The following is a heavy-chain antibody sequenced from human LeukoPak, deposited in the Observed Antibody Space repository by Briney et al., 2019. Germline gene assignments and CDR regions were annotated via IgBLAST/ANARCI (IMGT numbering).Heavy chain of an antibody. Sequence: GGSLRLSCAASGFTFSSYAMHWVRQAPGKGLEWVAVISYDGSNKYYADSVKGRFTISRDNSKNTLYLQMNSRRAEDTAVSSCAREVEMATIGYFDYWGQGPLVAVSS. CDR3: AREVEMATIGYFDY. D-gene: IGHD5-24*01. CDR1: GFTFSSYA. J-gene: IGHJ4*02. V-gene: IGHV3-30*01. CDR2: ISYDGSNK.